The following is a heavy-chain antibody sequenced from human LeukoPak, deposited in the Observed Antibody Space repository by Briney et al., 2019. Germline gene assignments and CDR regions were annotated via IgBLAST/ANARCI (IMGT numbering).Heavy chain of an antibody. D-gene: IGHD3-16*02. CDR1: GYTFTGYY. Sequence: ASVKVSCKASGYTFTGYYMHWARQAPGQGLEWMGWINPNSGGTNYAQKFQGRVTMTRDTSISTAYMDLSRVRSDATAVYYCARRSGIYDYVWGSYRYTTPFDYWGQGTLVTVSS. J-gene: IGHJ4*02. V-gene: IGHV1-2*02. CDR3: ARRSGIYDYVWGSYRYTTPFDY. CDR2: INPNSGGT.